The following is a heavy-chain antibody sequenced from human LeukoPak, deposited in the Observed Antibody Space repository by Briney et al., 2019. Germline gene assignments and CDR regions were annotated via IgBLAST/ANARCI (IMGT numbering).Heavy chain of an antibody. CDR2: IGTAGDT. J-gene: IGHJ6*02. CDR3: ARGVPAASNYYYYGMDV. V-gene: IGHV3-13*01. Sequence: GGSLRLSCAASGFTFSSHDMHWVRQATGKGLEWVSAIGTAGDTYYPGSVKGRFTISRENAKNSLYLQMNSLRAGDTAVYYCARGVPAASNYYYYGMDVWGQGTTVTVSS. CDR1: GFTFSSHD. D-gene: IGHD2-2*01.